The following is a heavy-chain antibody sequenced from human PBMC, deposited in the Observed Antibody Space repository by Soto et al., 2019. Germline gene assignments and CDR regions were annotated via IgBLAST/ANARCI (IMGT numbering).Heavy chain of an antibody. D-gene: IGHD3-3*01. CDR1: GYTFTSYG. J-gene: IGHJ4*02. CDR2: ISAYNGNT. Sequence: ASVKVSCKASGYTFTSYGISWVRQAPGQGLEWMGWISAYNGNTNYAQKLQGRVTMTTDTSTSTAYMELRSLRSDDTAVYYCATYDFWSCSPVFDYWGQGTLVTVSS. V-gene: IGHV1-18*01. CDR3: ATYDFWSCSPVFDY.